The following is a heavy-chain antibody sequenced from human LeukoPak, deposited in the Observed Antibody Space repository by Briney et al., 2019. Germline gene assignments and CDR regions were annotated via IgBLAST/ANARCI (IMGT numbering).Heavy chain of an antibody. V-gene: IGHV4-30-4*01. CDR3: ARPYYYDSRIDP. CDR2: MYYSGST. J-gene: IGHJ5*02. D-gene: IGHD3-22*01. Sequence: PSETLSLTCTVSGGSISSGDYYWSRIRQPPGKGLEWIAYMYYSGSTYYNPSLKSRVTMSADTSKNQLSLKLSSVTAADTAVYYCARPYYYDSRIDPWGQGILVTVSS. CDR1: GGSISSGDYY.